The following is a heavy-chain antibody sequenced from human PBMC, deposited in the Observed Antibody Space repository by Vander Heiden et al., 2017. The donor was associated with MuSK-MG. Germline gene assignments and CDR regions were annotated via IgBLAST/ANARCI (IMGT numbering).Heavy chain of an antibody. CDR1: GRTLSCYT. D-gene: IGHD6-19*01. V-gene: IGHV3-48*04. J-gene: IGHJ4*02. Sequence: EVQLGESGGDLVQPGESASLYGAGSGRTLSCYTFNVVRQAPGKGLEWVAHISRSGTTIYYADSVKGRFTISRDNSKNSLYLQMNSLRAEDTAVYYCARGPAQWLVPDYWGQGTLVTVSS. CDR3: ARGPAQWLVPDY. CDR2: ISRSGTTI.